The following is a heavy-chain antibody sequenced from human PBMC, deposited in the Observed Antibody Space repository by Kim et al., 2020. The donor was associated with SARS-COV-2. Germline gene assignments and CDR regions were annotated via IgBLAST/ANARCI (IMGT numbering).Heavy chain of an antibody. D-gene: IGHD6-13*01. CDR3: ARVHSGTNDY. J-gene: IGHJ4*02. Sequence: KGYAQKFRGRVTMTRNTSLRTAYMALSHLRSEDTAVYYCARVHSGTNDYWGQGTLVTVSS. V-gene: IGHV1-8*01. CDR2: K.